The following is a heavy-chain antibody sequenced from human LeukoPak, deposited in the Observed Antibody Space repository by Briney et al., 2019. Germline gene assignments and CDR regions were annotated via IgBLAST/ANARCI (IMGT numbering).Heavy chain of an antibody. V-gene: IGHV3-23*01. CDR2: ISGSGGST. J-gene: IGHJ4*02. D-gene: IGHD1-26*01. Sequence: GGSLRLSCAASGFTFNSYSMNWVRQAPGKGLEWVSAISGSGGSTYYADSVKGRFTISRDNSKNTLYLQMNSLRAEDTAVYYCAKGKSGSYLGTFDYWGQGTLVTVSS. CDR1: GFTFNSYS. CDR3: AKGKSGSYLGTFDY.